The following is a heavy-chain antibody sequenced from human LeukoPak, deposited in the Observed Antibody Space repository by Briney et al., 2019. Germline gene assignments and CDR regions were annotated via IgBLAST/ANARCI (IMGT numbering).Heavy chain of an antibody. V-gene: IGHV3-9*01. CDR3: TATPWGGAAAIFDY. CDR2: ISWNSGSI. D-gene: IGHD6-25*01. CDR1: GFTFDDYA. Sequence: GGSLRLSCAASGFTFDDYAMHWVRQAPGKGLEWVSGISWNSGSIGYADSVRGRLTIFTDNAKSTVSLQVSSLRAEDTAVYYCTATPWGGAAAIFDYWGQGILVTVSS. J-gene: IGHJ4*02.